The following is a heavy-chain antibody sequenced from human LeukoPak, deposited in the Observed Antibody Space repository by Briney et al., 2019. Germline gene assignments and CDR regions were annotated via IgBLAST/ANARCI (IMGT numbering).Heavy chain of an antibody. Sequence: SETLSLTCTVSGGSISSYYWGWIRQPPGKGLEWIGSIYYSGSTYYNPSLKSRVTISVDTSKHQFSLKLSSVTAADTAVYYCASDIVVVPAAAHGLYDYWGQGTLVTVSS. CDR1: GGSISSYY. CDR2: IYYSGST. CDR3: ASDIVVVPAAAHGLYDY. D-gene: IGHD2-2*01. V-gene: IGHV4-39*01. J-gene: IGHJ4*02.